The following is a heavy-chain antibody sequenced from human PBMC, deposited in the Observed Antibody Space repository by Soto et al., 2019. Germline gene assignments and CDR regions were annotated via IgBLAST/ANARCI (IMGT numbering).Heavy chain of an antibody. V-gene: IGHV4-31*03. CDR2: IYYSGST. CDR1: GGSISSGGYY. D-gene: IGHD5-18*01. Sequence: PSETLSLTCTVSGGSISSGGYYWSWIRQHPGKGLEWIGYIYYSGSTYYNPSLKSRVTISVDTSKNQFSLKLSSVTAADTAVYYCASVHRGLAAGYSYGYVFDYWGQGTLVTVSS. CDR3: ASVHRGLAAGYSYGYVFDY. J-gene: IGHJ4*02.